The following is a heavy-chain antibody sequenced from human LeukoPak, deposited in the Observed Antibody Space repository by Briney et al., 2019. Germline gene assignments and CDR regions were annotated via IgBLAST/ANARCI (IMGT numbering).Heavy chain of an antibody. CDR3: AREGITSYYFDY. J-gene: IGHJ4*02. Sequence: GGSLRLSCAASGFTFSSYAMSWVRQAPGKGLEWVSAISGSSSTIYYADSVKGRFTISRDNAKNSLYLQMNSLRAEDTAVYYCAREGITSYYFDYWGQGTLVTVSS. CDR1: GFTFSSYA. D-gene: IGHD3-10*01. CDR2: ISGSSSTI. V-gene: IGHV3-48*04.